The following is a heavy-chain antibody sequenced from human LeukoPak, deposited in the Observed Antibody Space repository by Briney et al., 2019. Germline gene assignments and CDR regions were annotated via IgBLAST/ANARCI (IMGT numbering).Heavy chain of an antibody. CDR3: ARDSFNWYGDYYFDY. Sequence: ASGKAPATLLVTPLPPMVSAGCDRPLDKGLSGWDAQKLQGRVTMTTDTSTSTAYMELRSLRSDDTAVYYCARDSFNWYGDYYFDYWGQGPLVTVSS. J-gene: IGHJ4*02. V-gene: IGHV1-18*01. D-gene: IGHD1-1*01. CDR1: VTPLPPMV.